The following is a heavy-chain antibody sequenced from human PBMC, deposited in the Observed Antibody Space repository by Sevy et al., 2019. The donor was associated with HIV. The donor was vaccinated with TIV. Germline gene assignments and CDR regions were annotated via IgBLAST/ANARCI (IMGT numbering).Heavy chain of an antibody. CDR3: ARDPDPVPGVAFDV. CDR1: GFTFSSCT. CDR2: ISSSSTI. V-gene: IGHV3-48*02. J-gene: IGHJ3*01. Sequence: GGSLRLSCAASGFTFSSCTMNWVRQAPGKGLEWVSYISSSSTIYYADSVKGRLTISRDNAKTSLYLQMNSLRDEDTAVYYCARDPDPVPGVAFDVWGQGTMVTVSS.